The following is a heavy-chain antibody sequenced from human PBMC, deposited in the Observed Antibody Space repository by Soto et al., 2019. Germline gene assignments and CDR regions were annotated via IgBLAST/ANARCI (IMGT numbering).Heavy chain of an antibody. V-gene: IGHV1-69*01. CDR3: ARDQGITMVRGVITYYGMDV. CDR1: GGTFSSYA. Sequence: QVQLVQSGAEVKKPGSSVKVSCKASGGTFSSYAISWVRQAPGQGLEWMGGIIPIFGTANYAQKFQGRVTITADESTSTAYIELSSLRSEDTAVYYCARDQGITMVRGVITYYGMDVWGQGTTVTVSS. CDR2: IIPIFGTA. J-gene: IGHJ6*02. D-gene: IGHD3-10*01.